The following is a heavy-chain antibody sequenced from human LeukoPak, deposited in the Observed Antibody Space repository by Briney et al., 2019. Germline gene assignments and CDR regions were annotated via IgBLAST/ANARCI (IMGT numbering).Heavy chain of an antibody. CDR3: ARTYNFYYVMDV. CDR2: INPNNCDT. V-gene: IGHV1-2*02. CDR1: GYTFTDYY. J-gene: IGHJ6*02. Sequence: SVKVSCKASGYTFTDYYMHWVRQAPGQGLEWMEWINPNNCDTNYAHKFQGRITLTRDTANNPVHMDANILTSDDTAVYYCARTYNFYYVMDVWGQGTTVTVSS.